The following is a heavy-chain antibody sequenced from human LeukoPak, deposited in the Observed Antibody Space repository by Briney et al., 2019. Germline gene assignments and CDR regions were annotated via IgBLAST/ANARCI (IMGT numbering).Heavy chain of an antibody. Sequence: SETLSLTCAVYGGSFSGYYWSWIRQPPGKGLEWIGEVNHSGSTNYNPSLKSRVTISVDTSKNQFSLKLSSVTAADTAVYYCARVGRITMVRGVLYYFDYWGQGTLVTVSS. CDR1: GGSFSGYY. V-gene: IGHV4-34*01. CDR2: VNHSGST. J-gene: IGHJ4*02. CDR3: ARVGRITMVRGVLYYFDY. D-gene: IGHD3-10*01.